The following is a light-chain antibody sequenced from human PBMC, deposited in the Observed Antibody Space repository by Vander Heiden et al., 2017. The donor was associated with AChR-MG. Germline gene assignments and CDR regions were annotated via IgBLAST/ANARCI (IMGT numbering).Light chain of an antibody. CDR1: RPSLGPGYH. V-gene: IGLV1-40*01. CDR2: GNN. CDR3: QSQDSSLSGSTYV. Sequence: QSVLPQPPSVSAAPGPRVTIPCTGGRPSLGPGYHVHWDQQLTGPAPKPLVYGNNNRPAGGPDRFFGSKSGTSCSLAITGLQAEDEADYYCQSQDSSLSGSTYVFGTGTRVSGL. J-gene: IGLJ1*01.